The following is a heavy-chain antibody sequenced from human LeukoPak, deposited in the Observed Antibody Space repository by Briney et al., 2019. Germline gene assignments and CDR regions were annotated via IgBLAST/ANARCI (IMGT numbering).Heavy chain of an antibody. CDR3: ARVSGSGYYYLDY. D-gene: IGHD3-22*01. CDR2: ISSSSSCI. CDR1: GFTFSSYS. Sequence: GSLRLSCAASGFTFSSYSMNWVRQAPGKGLEWVSSISSSSSCIYYADSVKGRFTVSRDDAKNSLYLQMNSLRAEDTAVYYCARVSGSGYYYLDYWGQGTLVTVSS. V-gene: IGHV3-21*01. J-gene: IGHJ4*02.